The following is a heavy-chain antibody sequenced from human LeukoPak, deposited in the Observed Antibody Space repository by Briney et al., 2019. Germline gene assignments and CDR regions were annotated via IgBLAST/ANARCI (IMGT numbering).Heavy chain of an antibody. CDR2: IKQDGSEK. J-gene: IGHJ3*01. V-gene: IGHV3-7*05. CDR1: GFTLRTYW. D-gene: IGHD3-16*01. CDR3: SRGGSYALDAFDV. Sequence: PGGSLRLSCAASGFTLRTYWMSWVRQAPGKGLEWVANIKQDGSEKDYVDSVKGRFTISRDNAKSSLHLQMNSLRAEHTAVYYCSRGGSYALDAFDVWGQGTMVTVSS.